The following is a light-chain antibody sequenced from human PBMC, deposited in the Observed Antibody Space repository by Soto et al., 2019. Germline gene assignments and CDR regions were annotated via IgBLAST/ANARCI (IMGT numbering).Light chain of an antibody. Sequence: QSVLTQPPSVSGAPGQRVTIACTGNNSNFGTTFDVHWYRQFPGAAPKLLLYRSSHRPSGVPDRFSGSILGNKAALTITGAQADDESDYYCVLYMGSGISVFGGGTKLTVL. V-gene: IGLV1-40*01. J-gene: IGLJ3*02. CDR3: VLYMGSGISV. CDR2: RSS. CDR1: NSNFGTTFD.